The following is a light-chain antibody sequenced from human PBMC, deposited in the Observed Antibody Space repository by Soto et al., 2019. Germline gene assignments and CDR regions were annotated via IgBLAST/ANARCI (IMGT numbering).Light chain of an antibody. V-gene: IGKV3-15*01. CDR3: QQGHNWPLT. J-gene: IGKJ2*01. Sequence: EIVMTQSPATLSLSPGEIAALSCRASQSINSELAWYQQKPGQPPRLLIYGASTRATGVPARFTGSESGSEFTLTISGLQSEDFAVYYCQQGHNWPLTCGQGTRLEI. CDR2: GAS. CDR1: QSINSE.